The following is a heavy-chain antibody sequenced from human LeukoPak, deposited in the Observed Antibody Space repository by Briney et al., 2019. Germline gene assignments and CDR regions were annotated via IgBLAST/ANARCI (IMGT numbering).Heavy chain of an antibody. J-gene: IGHJ3*02. CDR1: GYSFTSYW. Sequence: GESLKISCKGSGYSFTSYWIGWVRQMPGKGLEWMGIIYPGDSDTRYSPSFQGQVTISADKSISTAYLQWSSLKASDTAMYYCARGVETAAAAGAFDIWGQVTMVTVSS. CDR3: ARGVETAAAAGAFDI. CDR2: IYPGDSDT. D-gene: IGHD6-13*01. V-gene: IGHV5-51*01.